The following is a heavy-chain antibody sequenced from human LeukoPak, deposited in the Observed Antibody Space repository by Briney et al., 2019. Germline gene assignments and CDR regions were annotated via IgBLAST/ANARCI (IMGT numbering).Heavy chain of an antibody. D-gene: IGHD4-11*01. Sequence: TGGSLRLSCAATGFTFNSYRMNWVRQAPGKGLEWVSYISSNSRTIHYADSVKGRFTISRDNAKNSLYLQMNTLRAEDTAVYSCARMPLEIVTNFLNSWGQGTLVTVSS. CDR1: GFTFNSYR. CDR2: ISSNSRTI. J-gene: IGHJ4*02. CDR3: ARMPLEIVTNFLNS. V-gene: IGHV3-48*04.